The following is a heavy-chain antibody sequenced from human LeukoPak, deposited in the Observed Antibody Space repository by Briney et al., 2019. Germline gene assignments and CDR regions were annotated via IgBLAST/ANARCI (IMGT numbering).Heavy chain of an antibody. V-gene: IGHV3-21*01. Sequence: GGSLRLSCAASVFTFSSYSMNWVRQAPGKGLEWVSSISSSSSYIYYADSVKGRFTISRDNAKNSLYLQMNSLRAEDTAVYYCARDPYYDFWSGYVNTRLHHYYMDVWGKGTTVTVSS. CDR1: VFTFSSYS. CDR2: ISSSSSYI. CDR3: ARDPYYDFWSGYVNTRLHHYYMDV. J-gene: IGHJ6*03. D-gene: IGHD3-3*01.